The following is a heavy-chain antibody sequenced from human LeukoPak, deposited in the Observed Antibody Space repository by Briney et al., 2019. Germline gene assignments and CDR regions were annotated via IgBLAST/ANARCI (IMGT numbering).Heavy chain of an antibody. V-gene: IGHV1-46*01. J-gene: IGHJ4*02. CDR1: GYTFTSYY. D-gene: IGHD3-22*01. CDR2: INPIDGST. CDR3: ARDTTRHYYDTGY. Sequence: GASVKVSCKASGYTFTSYYINWVRQAPGQGLEWMGIINPIDGSTTYTQKFQGRVTMTTDTSTSTAYMELRSLRSDDTAVYYCARDTTRHYYDTGYWGQGTLVTVSS.